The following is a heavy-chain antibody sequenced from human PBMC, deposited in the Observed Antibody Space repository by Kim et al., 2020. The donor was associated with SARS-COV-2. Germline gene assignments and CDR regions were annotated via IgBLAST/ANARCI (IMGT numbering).Heavy chain of an antibody. Sequence: KYAQKFKGRVTITTDTSTSTAYLELTSRTSDATAVYYCARITDHSGRGGDYWGQGTLVTVSS. D-gene: IGHD5-12*01. CDR3: ARITDHSGRGGDY. V-gene: IGHV1-18*01. J-gene: IGHJ4*02.